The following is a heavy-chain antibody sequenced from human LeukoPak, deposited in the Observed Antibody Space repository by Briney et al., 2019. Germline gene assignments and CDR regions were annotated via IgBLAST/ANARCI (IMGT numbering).Heavy chain of an antibody. CDR1: GLTLSEYW. J-gene: IGHJ3*02. CDR2: ITDDSAT. V-gene: IGHV3-74*03. CDR3: ARDSAHAFDI. Sequence: PGGSLRLSCAASGLTLSEYWMHWVRQAPGKGLVWVSTITDDSATMYADSVKGRFTISRDKVRNTLYLQMNSLRAEDTAVYYCARDSAHAFDIWGQGTMVTVSS.